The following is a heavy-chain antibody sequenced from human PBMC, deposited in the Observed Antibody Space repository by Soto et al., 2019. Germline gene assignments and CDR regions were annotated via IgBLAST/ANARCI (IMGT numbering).Heavy chain of an antibody. V-gene: IGHV3-23*01. CDR2: ISGSGGST. CDR3: AKDDPIAAAGSNAFDI. J-gene: IGHJ3*02. D-gene: IGHD6-13*01. CDR1: GFTFSSYA. Sequence: GGSLRLSCAASGFTFSSYAMRWVRQATGKGLEWVSAISGSGGSTYYADSVKGRFTISRDNSKNTLYLQMNSLRAEDTAVYYCAKDDPIAAAGSNAFDIWGQGTMVTVSS.